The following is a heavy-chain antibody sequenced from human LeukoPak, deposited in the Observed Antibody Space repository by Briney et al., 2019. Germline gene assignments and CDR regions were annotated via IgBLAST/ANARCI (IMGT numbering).Heavy chain of an antibody. CDR3: ARDLQWLDNYYYGMDV. CDR1: GFTFSNAY. J-gene: IGHJ6*02. V-gene: IGHV3-15*07. D-gene: IGHD6-19*01. Sequence: GGSLRLSCAASGFTFSNAYMNWVRQAPGKGLEWVDRIKPKTDGETTEYAAPVKDRFSISRDNSKNTLYLQMNSLRAEDTAVYYCARDLQWLDNYYYGMDVWGQGTTVTVSS. CDR2: IKPKTDGETT.